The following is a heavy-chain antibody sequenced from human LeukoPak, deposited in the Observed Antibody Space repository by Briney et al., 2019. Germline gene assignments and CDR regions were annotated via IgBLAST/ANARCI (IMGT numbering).Heavy chain of an antibody. Sequence: GGSLRLSCAASQFTSINYSMNWVRQAPGKGLEWVSSISSGSSYIYYADSVEGRFTISRDNAKNSLYLQMDSLRAEDTAVYYCARAGPRVVAATRLYAFDIWGQGTMVTVSS. V-gene: IGHV3-21*01. CDR2: ISSGSSYI. CDR1: QFTSINYS. J-gene: IGHJ3*02. CDR3: ARAGPRVVAATRLYAFDI. D-gene: IGHD2-15*01.